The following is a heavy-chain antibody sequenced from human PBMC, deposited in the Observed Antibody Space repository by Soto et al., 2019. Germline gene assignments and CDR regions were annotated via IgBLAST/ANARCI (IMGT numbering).Heavy chain of an antibody. CDR2: ISYDGSNK. CDR3: AKGHSFDY. V-gene: IGHV3-30*18. J-gene: IGHJ4*02. Sequence: GGSLRLSCAASGFTFSNAWMNWVRQAPGKGLEWVAVISYDGSNKYYADSVKGRFTISRDNSKNTLYLQMNSLRAEDTAVYYCAKGHSFDYWGQGTLVTVSS. CDR1: GFTFSNAW.